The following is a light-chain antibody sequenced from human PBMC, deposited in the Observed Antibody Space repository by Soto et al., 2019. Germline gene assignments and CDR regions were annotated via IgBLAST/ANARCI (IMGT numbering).Light chain of an antibody. CDR3: MQALQTLGT. J-gene: IGKJ1*01. CDR2: LGS. V-gene: IGKV2-28*01. CDR1: QSLLHSNGYNY. Sequence: DIVMTQSPLSLPVTPGEPASISCRSSQSLLHSNGYNYLDWYLQKPGQSPQLLIYLGSNRASGVSARFSGSGSGTEFTLKISRVEAEDVGVYYCMQALQTLGTFGQGTKVEIK.